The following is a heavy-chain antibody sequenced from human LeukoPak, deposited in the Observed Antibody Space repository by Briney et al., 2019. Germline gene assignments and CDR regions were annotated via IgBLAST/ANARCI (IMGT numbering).Heavy chain of an antibody. Sequence: GASVKVSCKASGYTFTSYDINWVRQATGQGLEWMGWMNPNSGNTGYAQKFQGRVTMTRNTSISTAYMELSSLRSEDTAVYYCARGPVRGSGPLYYFDYWGQGTLVTVSS. V-gene: IGHV1-8*01. CDR1: GYTFTSYD. CDR3: ARGPVRGSGPLYYFDY. CDR2: MNPNSGNT. J-gene: IGHJ4*02. D-gene: IGHD6-19*01.